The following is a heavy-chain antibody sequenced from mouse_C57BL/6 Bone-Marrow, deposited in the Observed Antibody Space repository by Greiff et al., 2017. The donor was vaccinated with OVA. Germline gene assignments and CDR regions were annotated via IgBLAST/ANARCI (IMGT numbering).Heavy chain of an antibody. CDR3: ARGGMVTENAMDY. Sequence: VQLQQPGAELVRPGPSVKLSCKASGYTFTSYWMHWVKQRPGQGLEWIGVIDPSDSYTNYNQKFKGKATLTVDTSSSTAYMQLSSLTSEDSAVYYCARGGMVTENAMDYWGQGTSVTVSS. CDR2: IDPSDSYT. J-gene: IGHJ4*01. CDR1: GYTFTSYW. D-gene: IGHD2-2*01. V-gene: IGHV1-59*01.